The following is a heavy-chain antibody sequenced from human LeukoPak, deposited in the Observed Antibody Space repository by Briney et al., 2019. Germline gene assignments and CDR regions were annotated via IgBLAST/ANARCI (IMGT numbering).Heavy chain of an antibody. CDR2: ISSSGSTI. Sequence: GGSLRLSCAASGFTFSDYYMSWIRQAPGKGLEWVSYISSSGSTIYYADSVKGRFTISRDNAKNSLYLQMNSLRAEDTAVYYCASVGQIAAAGTKKYYYYYMDVWGKGTTVTVSS. V-gene: IGHV3-11*04. CDR3: ASVGQIAAAGTKKYYYYYMDV. CDR1: GFTFSDYY. D-gene: IGHD6-13*01. J-gene: IGHJ6*03.